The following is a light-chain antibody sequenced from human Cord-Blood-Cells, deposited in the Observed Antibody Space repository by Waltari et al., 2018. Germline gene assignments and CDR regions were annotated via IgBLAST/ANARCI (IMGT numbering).Light chain of an antibody. CDR2: QDS. J-gene: IGLJ2*01. Sequence: SYELTQPPSVSVSPGQTASSTRPGDTLGGQYACWYQQKPGQSPVLVIYQDSKRPSGIPERFSGSNSGNTATLTISGTQAMDEADYYCQAWDSSTVVFGGGTKLTVL. CDR3: QAWDSSTVV. V-gene: IGLV3-1*01. CDR1: TLGGQY.